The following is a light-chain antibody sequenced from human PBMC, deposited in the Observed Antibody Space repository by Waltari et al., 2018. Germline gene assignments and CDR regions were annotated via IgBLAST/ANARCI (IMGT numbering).Light chain of an antibody. CDR3: HQVNGYPLT. CDR1: QAISNY. Sequence: DFQLTQSPSFLPASVGDRVTITCRASQAISNYLTWFQQKPGKAPKLLICAASTLQSGVPSRFSGSGSGTDFALTISSLQPEDSATYYCHQVNGYPLTFGGGTKVEIK. J-gene: IGKJ4*01. CDR2: AAS. V-gene: IGKV1-9*01.